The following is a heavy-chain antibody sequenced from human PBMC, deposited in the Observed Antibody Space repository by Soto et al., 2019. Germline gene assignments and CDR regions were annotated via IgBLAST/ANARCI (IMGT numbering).Heavy chain of an antibody. CDR3: AKDMDYYDMIPNWFDP. D-gene: IGHD3-22*01. V-gene: IGHV3-23*01. CDR1: GFTFSSYA. J-gene: IGHJ5*02. Sequence: HPGGSLRLSCAASGFTFSSYAMSWVRQAPGKGLEWVSAISGSGGSTYYADSVKGRFTISRDNSKNTLYLQMNSLRAEDTAVYYCAKDMDYYDMIPNWFDPWGQGTLVTVSS. CDR2: ISGSGGST.